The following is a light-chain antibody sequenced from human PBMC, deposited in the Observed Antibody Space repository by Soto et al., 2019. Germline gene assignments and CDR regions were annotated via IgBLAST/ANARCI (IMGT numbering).Light chain of an antibody. CDR2: GAP. J-gene: IGKJ4*01. CDR3: QQCYSLPLS. Sequence: DVQMTQAPSSLSAPRGETITITCLASQDISGRLNWYQQTRGRVPKLLIYGAPNLESGVPSRFSGSGNATDFTLTLTGLPPEAFASYYCQQCYSLPLSIRGGTQVEIK. V-gene: IGKV1-39*01. CDR1: QDISGR.